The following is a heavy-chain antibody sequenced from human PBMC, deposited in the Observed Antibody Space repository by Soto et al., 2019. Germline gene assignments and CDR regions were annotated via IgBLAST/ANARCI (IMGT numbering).Heavy chain of an antibody. V-gene: IGHV1-69*13. J-gene: IGHJ4*02. Sequence: VASVKVSCKASGGTFSTFGISWVRQVPGQGLEWMGGIIPLFGTARYSQKFEDRITITADESTNTVYMDLRSLTSEDTAIYYCAKSAPMDAGDKYYYDFWGQGALVTVSS. CDR3: AKSAPMDAGDKYYYDF. CDR2: IIPLFGTA. CDR1: GGTFSTFG. D-gene: IGHD4-17*01.